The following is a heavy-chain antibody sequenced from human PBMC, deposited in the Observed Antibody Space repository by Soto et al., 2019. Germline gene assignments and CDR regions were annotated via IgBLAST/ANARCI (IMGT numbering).Heavy chain of an antibody. J-gene: IGHJ6*02. V-gene: IGHV3-53*05. CDR1: GFTVSSNY. CDR3: AKAKQGGDYGMDV. CDR2: IYSGGST. Sequence: GGSLRLSCAASGFTVSSNYMSWVRPAPGKGLEWVSVIYSGGSTYYADSVKGRFTISRDNSKNTLYLQMNSLRAEDTAVYYCAKAKQGGDYGMDVWGQGTTVTVSS. D-gene: IGHD4-17*01.